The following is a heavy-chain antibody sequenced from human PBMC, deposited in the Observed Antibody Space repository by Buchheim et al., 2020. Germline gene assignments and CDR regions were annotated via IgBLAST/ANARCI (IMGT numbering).Heavy chain of an antibody. D-gene: IGHD1-7*01. CDR2: ISTSSAYT. V-gene: IGHV3-11*06. Sequence: QVQLVESGGGLVKPGGSLRLSCAASGFIFSDYYMSWIRRTPGKGLEWLASISTSSAYTYYADSVKGRFTISRDNAKNSLQLQMNSLRVEDSAIYYCARDLTGTYWFDPWGQGTL. CDR3: ARDLTGTYWFDP. J-gene: IGHJ5*02. CDR1: GFIFSDYY.